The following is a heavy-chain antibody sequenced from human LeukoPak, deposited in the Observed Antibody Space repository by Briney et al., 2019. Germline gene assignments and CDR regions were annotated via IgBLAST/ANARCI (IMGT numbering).Heavy chain of an antibody. CDR2: IKVDGSEK. J-gene: IGHJ4*02. CDR1: AFTFSSYW. V-gene: IGHV3-7*01. Sequence: GGSLRLSCAASAFTFSSYWMSWVRQAPGKGLEWVANIKVDGSEKYYVDSVKGRFTISRDNAKNSLYLQMDSLRAEDTAVYYCARKRPTYFDSCGQGTLVTVSS. CDR3: ARKRPTYFDS.